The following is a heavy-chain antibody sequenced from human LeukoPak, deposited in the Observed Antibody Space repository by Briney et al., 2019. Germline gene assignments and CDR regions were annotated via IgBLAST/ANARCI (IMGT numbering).Heavy chain of an antibody. CDR2: ISAYNGNT. V-gene: IGHV1-18*01. J-gene: IGHJ5*02. Sequence: ASVKVSCKASGYTFTSYGISWVRQAPGQGLEWMGLISAYNGNTNYAQKLRGRVTMTTDTSTSTVYMELSSLRSEDTAVYYCARENSVTIFPGWLDPWGQGTLVTVSS. CDR3: ARENSVTIFPGWLDP. CDR1: GYTFTSYG. D-gene: IGHD3-3*01.